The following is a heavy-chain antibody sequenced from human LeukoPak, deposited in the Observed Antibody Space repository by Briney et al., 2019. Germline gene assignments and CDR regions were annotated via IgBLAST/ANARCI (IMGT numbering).Heavy chain of an antibody. Sequence: ASVKVSCKASGYTFTSYYMHWVRQAPGQGLEWMGIINPSSGSTSYAQKFQGRVTMTRDTSTSTVYMELSSLRSEDTAVYYCARGAVFGVVIMRLDYWGQGTLVTVSS. CDR2: INPSSGST. J-gene: IGHJ4*02. CDR3: ARGAVFGVVIMRLDY. CDR1: GYTFTSYY. D-gene: IGHD3-3*01. V-gene: IGHV1-46*01.